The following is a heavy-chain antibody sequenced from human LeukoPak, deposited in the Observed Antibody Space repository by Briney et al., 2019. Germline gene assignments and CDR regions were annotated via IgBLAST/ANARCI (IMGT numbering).Heavy chain of an antibody. CDR1: GGSISSSSYY. D-gene: IGHD3-22*01. V-gene: IGHV4-39*01. J-gene: IGHJ4*02. Sequence: PSQTLSLTCTVSGGSISSSSYYWGWIRQPPGKGLEWIGSIYYSGSTYYNPSLKSRVTISVDTSKNQFSLKLSSVTAADTAVYYCARHSWRSGYYRPFDYWGQGTLVTVSS. CDR2: IYYSGST. CDR3: ARHSWRSGYYRPFDY.